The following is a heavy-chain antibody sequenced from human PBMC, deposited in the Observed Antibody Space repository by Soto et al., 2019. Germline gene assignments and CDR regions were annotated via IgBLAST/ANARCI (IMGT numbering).Heavy chain of an antibody. CDR2: IYYSGST. Sequence: QLQLQESGPGLVKPSETLSLTCAVSGGSISSSSYYWGWIRQPPGKGLEWLGSIYYSGSTYYTPSLQSRVAISVDTSKNQFSLKLNSVTAADTAVYYCARRTVNIRTFYSGLKTHCFDYWGQGTLVTVSS. CDR3: ARRTVNIRTFYSGLKTHCFDY. J-gene: IGHJ4*02. V-gene: IGHV4-39*01. CDR1: GGSISSSSYY. D-gene: IGHD6-19*01.